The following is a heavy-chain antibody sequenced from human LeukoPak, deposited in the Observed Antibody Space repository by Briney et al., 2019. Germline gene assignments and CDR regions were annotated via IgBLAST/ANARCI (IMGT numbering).Heavy chain of an antibody. V-gene: IGHV3-48*04. CDR1: GFTFSGHN. Sequence: PGGSLRLSCAASGFTFSGHNMNWVRQAPGKGLEWISFVSISSGTIYYADSVNGRFRISRDNAKSSLDLEMNSLRAEDTAVYYCARADETTWGIDPWGQGILVSVSS. D-gene: IGHD3-16*01. CDR3: ARADETTWGIDP. J-gene: IGHJ5*02. CDR2: VSISSGTI.